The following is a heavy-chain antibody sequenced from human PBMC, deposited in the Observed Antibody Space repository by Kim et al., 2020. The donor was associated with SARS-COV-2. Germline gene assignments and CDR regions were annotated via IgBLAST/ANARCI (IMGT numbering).Heavy chain of an antibody. CDR2: ISYDGSNK. CDR1: GFTFSSYG. D-gene: IGHD4-17*01. CDR3: AKVGSYAYGGNSLGMDV. Sequence: GGSLRLSCAASGFTFSSYGMHWVRQAPGKGLEWVAVISYDGSNKYYADSVKGRFTISRDNSKNTLYLQMNSLRAEDTAVYYCAKVGSYAYGGNSLGMDVWGQGTTVTVSS. V-gene: IGHV3-30*18. J-gene: IGHJ6*02.